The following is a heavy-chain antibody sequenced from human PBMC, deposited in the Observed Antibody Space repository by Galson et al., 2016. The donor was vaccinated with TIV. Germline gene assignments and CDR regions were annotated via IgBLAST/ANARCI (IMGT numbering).Heavy chain of an antibody. CDR2: IIPLAATT. J-gene: IGHJ6*04. V-gene: IGHV1-69*13. D-gene: IGHD3-10*01. CDR3: ALLCFGELPRV. CDR1: GGTFRNYA. Sequence: SVKVSCKASGGTFRNYAIIWVRRAPGQGLEWMGGIIPLAATTNYEQKFQGRVTITADESKRTAYMELSSLPSQDTGVYFCALLCFGELPRVWGEGTTVTVSS.